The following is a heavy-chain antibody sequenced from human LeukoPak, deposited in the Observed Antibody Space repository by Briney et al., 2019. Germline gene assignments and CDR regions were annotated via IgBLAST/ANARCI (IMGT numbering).Heavy chain of an antibody. Sequence: GASVRVSCKASGYTFTSYGISWVRQAPGQGLEGMGWISAYNGNTNYAQKLQGRVTMTTGTSTSTAYMELRSLRSDDTAVYYCARPMIRDVVVPAATWFDPWGQGTLVTVSS. CDR2: ISAYNGNT. CDR3: ARPMIRDVVVPAATWFDP. V-gene: IGHV1-18*01. CDR1: GYTFTSYG. J-gene: IGHJ5*02. D-gene: IGHD2-2*01.